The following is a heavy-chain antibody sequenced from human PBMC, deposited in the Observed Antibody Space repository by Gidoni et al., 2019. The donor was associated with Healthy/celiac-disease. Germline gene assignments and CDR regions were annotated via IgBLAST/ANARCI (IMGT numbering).Heavy chain of an antibody. V-gene: IGHV3-73*02. D-gene: IGHD6-6*01. J-gene: IGHJ4*02. CDR1: GFTFSGSA. CDR3: TRHDSSSISNY. CDR2: IRSKANSYAT. Sequence: EVQLVESGGGLVQPGGSLKLSCAASGFTFSGSAMHWVRQASGKGLEWVGRIRSKANSYATAYAASVKGRFTISRDDSKNTAYLQMNSLKTEDTAVYYCTRHDSSSISNYWGQGTLVTVSS.